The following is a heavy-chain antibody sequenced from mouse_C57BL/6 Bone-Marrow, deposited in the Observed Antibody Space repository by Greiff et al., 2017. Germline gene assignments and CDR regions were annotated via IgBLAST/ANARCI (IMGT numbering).Heavy chain of an antibody. J-gene: IGHJ4*01. CDR2: ISDGGSYT. CDR3: ARGVTTVGGYYAMDY. D-gene: IGHD1-1*01. Sequence: EVKLVESGGGLVKPGGSLKLSCAASGFTFSSYAMSWVRQTPEKRLEWVATISDGGSYTYYPDNVKGRFTISRDNAKNNLYLQMSHLKSEDTAMYYCARGVTTVGGYYAMDYWGQGTSVTVSS. CDR1: GFTFSSYA. V-gene: IGHV5-4*03.